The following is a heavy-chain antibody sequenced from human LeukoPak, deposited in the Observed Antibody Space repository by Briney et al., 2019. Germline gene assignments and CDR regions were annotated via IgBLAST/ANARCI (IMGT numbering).Heavy chain of an antibody. CDR2: IIPIFGTA. J-gene: IGHJ4*02. D-gene: IGHD3-10*01. CDR1: GGTFSSYA. V-gene: IGHV1-69*05. CDR3: ARESKNVLLWFGESQTDFDY. Sequence: SVKVSCKASGGTFSSYAISWVRQAPGQGLEGMGRIIPIFGTANYAQKFQGRVTITTDESTSTAYMELSSLRSEDTAVYYCARESKNVLLWFGESQTDFDYWGQGTLVTVSS.